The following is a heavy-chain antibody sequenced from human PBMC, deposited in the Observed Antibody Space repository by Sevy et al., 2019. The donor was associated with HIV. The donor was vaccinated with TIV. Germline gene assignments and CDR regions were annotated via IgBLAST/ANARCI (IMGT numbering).Heavy chain of an antibody. CDR1: GYTLSELS. CDR2: FDPEDGET. V-gene: IGHV1-24*01. J-gene: IGHJ4*02. CDR3: AITKDYYDNSGYPFDY. Sequence: ASVKVSCKVFGYTLSELSMHWVRQTPGKGLEWMGSFDPEDGETIYAQKFQGRVAMTEDTSTATAYMELRSLRSEDTAVFYCAITKDYYDNSGYPFDYWGQGTLVTVSS. D-gene: IGHD3-22*01.